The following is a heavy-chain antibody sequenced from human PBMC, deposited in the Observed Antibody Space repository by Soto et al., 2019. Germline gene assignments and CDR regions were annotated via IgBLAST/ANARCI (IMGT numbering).Heavy chain of an antibody. CDR1: GGSISSSSYY. CDR3: ARTTVTTLQT. J-gene: IGHJ5*02. D-gene: IGHD4-4*01. Sequence: SETLSLTCTVSGGSISSSSYYWGWIRQPPGRGLEWIGSIYYSGSTYYNPSLKSRVTISVDTSKNQFSLKLSSVTAADTAVYYCARTTVTTLQTWGQGTLVTVSS. V-gene: IGHV4-39*01. CDR2: IYYSGST.